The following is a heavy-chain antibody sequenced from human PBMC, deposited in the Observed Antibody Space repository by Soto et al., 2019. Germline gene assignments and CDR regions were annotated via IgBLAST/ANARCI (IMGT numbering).Heavy chain of an antibody. CDR3: ARDDVVVVAATPYYYYGMDV. CDR1: GGTFSSYA. V-gene: IGHV1-69*01. Sequence: QVQLVQSGAEVKKPGSSVKVSCKASGGTFSSYAISWVRQAPGQGLEWMGGIIPIFGTAKYAEKFQGRVTITADESTRTAYRELSSLRSEDTAVYYCARDDVVVVAATPYYYYGMDVWGQGTTVTVSS. J-gene: IGHJ6*02. D-gene: IGHD2-15*01. CDR2: IIPIFGTA.